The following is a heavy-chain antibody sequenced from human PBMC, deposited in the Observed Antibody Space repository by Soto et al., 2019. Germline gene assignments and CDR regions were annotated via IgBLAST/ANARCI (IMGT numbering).Heavy chain of an antibody. D-gene: IGHD1-1*01. V-gene: IGHV3-7*03. CDR2: IKEDGSSK. CDR3: ASENWSVSEH. J-gene: IGHJ1*01. CDR1: GINFNDYW. Sequence: GGSLRLSCAASGINFNDYWMSWVRQAPGKGLEWVANIKEDGSSKYYVDSVKGRFTISRDNAKNSLYLQMNSLRAEDTALYYCASENWSVSEHWGQGTTVNVSS.